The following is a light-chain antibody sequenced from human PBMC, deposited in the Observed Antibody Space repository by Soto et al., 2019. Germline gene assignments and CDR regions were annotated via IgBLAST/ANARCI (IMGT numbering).Light chain of an antibody. CDR3: QQYVTPPWA. J-gene: IGKJ1*01. CDR2: GAS. CDR1: QSVSSSY. V-gene: IGKV3-20*01. Sequence: EIVVAQSPGTLSWSRGERGTRSCRASQSVSSSYLAWYQQKPGQAPRLLIYGASSRATGIPDRFSGSGSGTDFTLTISRLEPEDLPVYYCQQYVTPPWAFPQGTKVDIK.